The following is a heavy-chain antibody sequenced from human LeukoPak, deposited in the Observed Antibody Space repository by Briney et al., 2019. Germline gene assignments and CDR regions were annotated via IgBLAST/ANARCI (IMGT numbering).Heavy chain of an antibody. V-gene: IGHV4-34*01. CDR3: ARSHSYDSSGYSEVEYYFDY. Sequence: PSETLSLTCAVYGGSFSGYYWSWIRQPPGKGLEWIGEINHSGSTNYNPSLKSRVTVSVDTSKNQFSLKLSSVTAADTAVYYCARSHSYDSSGYSEVEYYFDYWGQGTLVTVSS. J-gene: IGHJ4*02. CDR2: INHSGST. D-gene: IGHD3-22*01. CDR1: GGSFSGYY.